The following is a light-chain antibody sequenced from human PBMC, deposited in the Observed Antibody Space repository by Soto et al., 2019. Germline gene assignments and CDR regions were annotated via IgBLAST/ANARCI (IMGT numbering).Light chain of an antibody. Sequence: QSVLTQPPSASGSPGQRVTISCSGSSSNIGSNPVNWYQHLPGTAPKLLIYRDDQRPSGVPDRFSGYKSGTFASLAISGLQSEDEADYYCAPWDDSLNGPVFGGGTKVTVL. J-gene: IGLJ2*01. CDR1: SSNIGSNP. CDR2: RDD. V-gene: IGLV1-44*01. CDR3: APWDDSLNGPV.